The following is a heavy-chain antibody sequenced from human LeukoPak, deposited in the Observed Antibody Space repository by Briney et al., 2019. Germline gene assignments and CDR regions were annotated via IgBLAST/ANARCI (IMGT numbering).Heavy chain of an antibody. V-gene: IGHV3-23*01. Sequence: GGSLRLSCAASGFTFSSYGVSWVRQAPGKGLEWVSAISGSGGSTYYADSVKGRFTISRDNAKNSLYLQMNSLRAEDTAVYYCASIYPYYFDYWGQGTLVTVSS. J-gene: IGHJ4*02. CDR1: GFTFSSYG. D-gene: IGHD2/OR15-2a*01. CDR3: ASIYPYYFDY. CDR2: ISGSGGST.